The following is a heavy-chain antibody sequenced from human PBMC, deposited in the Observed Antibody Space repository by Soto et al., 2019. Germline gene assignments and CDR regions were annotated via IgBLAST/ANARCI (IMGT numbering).Heavy chain of an antibody. D-gene: IGHD2-2*01. CDR2: ISNNGGST. Sequence: PGGSLRLSCSASGFTFSNYAIHWVRQAPGKGLESVAAISNNGGSTKYAGSVKGRFTISTDNSKTSVFLRMSSLRPXHRAIYYCVKDHAPYHLNFEFRSRRTPVTVSS. V-gene: IGHV3-64D*06. J-gene: IGHJ4*02. CDR1: GFTFSNYA. CDR3: VKDHAPYHLNFEF.